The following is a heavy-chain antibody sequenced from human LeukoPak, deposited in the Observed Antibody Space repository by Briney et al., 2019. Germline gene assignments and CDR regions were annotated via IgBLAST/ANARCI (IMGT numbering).Heavy chain of an antibody. Sequence: SETLSLTCTVSGGSISSHYWSWIRQHPGKGLEWIGYIYYSGSTYYNPSLKSRVTISVDTSKNQFSLKLSSVTAADTAVYYCARTSISSGYRPEFDYWGQGTLVTVSS. D-gene: IGHD3-22*01. J-gene: IGHJ4*02. CDR3: ARTSISSGYRPEFDY. CDR2: IYYSGST. V-gene: IGHV4-59*06. CDR1: GGSISSHY.